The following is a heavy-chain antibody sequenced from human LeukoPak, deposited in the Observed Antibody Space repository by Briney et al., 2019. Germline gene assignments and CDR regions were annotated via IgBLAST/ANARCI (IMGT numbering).Heavy chain of an antibody. J-gene: IGHJ4*02. Sequence: GGSLRLSCAASGFTFSSYAMHWVRQAPGKGLEWVAVISYDGSNKYYADSVKGRFTISRDNSKNTLYLQMNSLRAEDTAVYYCARAFERGYCSSTSCYGGGDYWGQGTLVTVSS. CDR3: ARAFERGYCSSTSCYGGGDY. CDR1: GFTFSSYA. V-gene: IGHV3-30-3*01. D-gene: IGHD2-2*01. CDR2: ISYDGSNK.